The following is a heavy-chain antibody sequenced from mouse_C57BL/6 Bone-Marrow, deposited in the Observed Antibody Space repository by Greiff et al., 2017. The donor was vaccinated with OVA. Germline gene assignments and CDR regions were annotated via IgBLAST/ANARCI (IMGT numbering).Heavy chain of an antibody. CDR2: ISSGSSTI. J-gene: IGHJ2*01. V-gene: IGHV5-17*01. CDR3: ARGGYYGLYYFDY. CDR1: GFTFSDYG. D-gene: IGHD1-2*01. Sequence: EVHLVESGGGLVKPGGSLKLSCAASGFTFSDYGMHWVRQAPVKGLEWVAYISSGSSTIYYADTVKGRFTISRDNAKNTLFLQMTSLRSEDTAMYYCARGGYYGLYYFDYWGQGTTLTVSS.